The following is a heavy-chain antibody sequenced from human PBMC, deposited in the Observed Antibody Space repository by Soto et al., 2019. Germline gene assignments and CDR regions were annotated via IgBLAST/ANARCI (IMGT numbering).Heavy chain of an antibody. CDR3: TRWWEAVRYQYYVLDV. D-gene: IGHD1-26*01. V-gene: IGHV1-69*06. CDR2: IIPIFATV. CDR1: GGTHNNYA. Sequence: QVQLLQSGSEVRKPGSSVKVSCKASGGTHNNYAFTWVRQARGQGLEWVGGIIPIFATVVYAQRFEGRVTISAEKSTSTAYMELTNLSFDDTAVYYCTRWWEAVRYQYYVLDVWGQGTAITVSS. J-gene: IGHJ6*02.